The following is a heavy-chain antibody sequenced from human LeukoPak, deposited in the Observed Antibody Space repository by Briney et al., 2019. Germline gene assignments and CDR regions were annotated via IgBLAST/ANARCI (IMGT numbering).Heavy chain of an antibody. CDR1: GFSLSTSGVG. D-gene: IGHD2-15*01. V-gene: IGHV2-5*01. CDR2: IYWNDDK. J-gene: IGHJ3*02. CDR3: AHRRGSSDAFDI. Sequence: SGPTLLKPTQTLTLTCTFSGFSLSTSGVGVGWIRQPPGKALEWLALIYWNDDKRYSPSLKSRLTITKDTSKNQVVLTMTNMDPVDTATYYCAHRRGSSDAFDIWGQGTMVTVSS.